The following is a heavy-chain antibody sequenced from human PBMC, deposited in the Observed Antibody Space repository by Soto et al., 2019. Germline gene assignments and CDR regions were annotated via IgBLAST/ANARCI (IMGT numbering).Heavy chain of an antibody. V-gene: IGHV1-2*02. D-gene: IGHD2-2*02. Sequence: QEQLVQSGAEVKKPGASLKVSCKASGYTFTDYYIHWVRQAPGQGLEWVGWINPDSGDTNLAQRFQGRVTMTSDTSINTAYMELSSLRSNDTAVYYCAIRTGLLAIISEFDGDWYFEVWGRGTLVTVSS. CDR2: INPDSGDT. CDR1: GYTFTDYY. CDR3: AIRTGLLAIISEFDGDWYFEV. J-gene: IGHJ2*01.